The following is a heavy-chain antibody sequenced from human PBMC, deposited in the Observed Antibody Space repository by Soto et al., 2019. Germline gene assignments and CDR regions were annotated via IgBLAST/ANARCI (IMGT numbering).Heavy chain of an antibody. D-gene: IGHD5-12*01. J-gene: IGHJ4*02. CDR2: ISFSGST. CDR1: GGSISSGYYY. V-gene: IGHV4-61*01. CDR3: ATNDGGGYNSLFGY. Sequence: SETLSLTCTVSGGSISSGYYYWSWIRQPPGKGLEWIGYISFSGSTNYHPSLKSRVTISVDTSKNQVSLKVPSVTAADTAVYYCATNDGGGYNSLFGYWGQGTLVTV.